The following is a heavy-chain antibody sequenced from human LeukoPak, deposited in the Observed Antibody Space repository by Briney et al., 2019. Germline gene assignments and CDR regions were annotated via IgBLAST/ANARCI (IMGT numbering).Heavy chain of an antibody. J-gene: IGHJ4*02. Sequence: SETLSLTCTVSGGSIRNSNYYWGWIRQPPGKGLEWIGSIHYTGSTYDNPSLKSRVTISVDTSKNHFSLTLTSVTAADTAVYYCARPITRTTTWLTFDYWGQGTPVTVSS. V-gene: IGHV4-39*07. CDR1: GGSIRNSNYY. CDR3: ARPITRTTTWLTFDY. D-gene: IGHD2-2*01. CDR2: IHYTGST.